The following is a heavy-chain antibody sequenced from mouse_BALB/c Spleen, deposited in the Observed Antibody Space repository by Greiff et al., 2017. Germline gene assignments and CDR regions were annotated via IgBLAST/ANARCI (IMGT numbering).Heavy chain of an antibody. J-gene: IGHJ3*01. CDR1: GFTFSSYG. Sequence: EVQRVESGGDLVKPGGSLKLSCAASGFTFSSYGMSWVRQTPDKRLEWVATISSGGSYTYYPDSVKGRFTISRDNAKNTLYLQMSSLKSEDTAMYYCARLGGNYEAWFAYWGQGTLVTVSA. CDR2: ISSGGSYT. V-gene: IGHV5-6*01. CDR3: ARLGGNYEAWFAY. D-gene: IGHD2-1*01.